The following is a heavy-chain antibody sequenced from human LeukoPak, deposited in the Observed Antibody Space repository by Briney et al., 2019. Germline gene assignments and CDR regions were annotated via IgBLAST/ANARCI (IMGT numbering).Heavy chain of an antibody. CDR2: MNPNSGNT. J-gene: IGHJ6*03. CDR1: GYTFTSYD. V-gene: IGHV1-8*01. CDR3: ARAAAAPPRLYYYYYYMDV. Sequence: ASVKVSCKASGYTFTSYDINWVRQATGQGLEWMGWMNPNSGNTGYAQKFQGRVTMTRNTSISTAYMELSSLRSDDTAVYYCARAAAAPPRLYYYYYYMDVWGKGTTVTVSS. D-gene: IGHD6-13*01.